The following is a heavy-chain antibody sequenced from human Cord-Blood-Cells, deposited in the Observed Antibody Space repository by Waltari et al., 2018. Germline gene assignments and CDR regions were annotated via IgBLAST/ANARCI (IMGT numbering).Heavy chain of an antibody. V-gene: IGHV4-34*01. CDR3: ARGVAAAGSPYFDY. J-gene: IGHJ4*01. CDR1: GGSFSGYY. D-gene: IGHD6-13*01. CDR2: INHSGST. Sequence: QVQLQQWGAGLLKPSETLSLTCAVYGGSFSGYYWSWIRQPPGKGLEWIGEINHSGSTNYNPARKSRVTISVDTSKNQFSLKLSSVTAADTAVYYCARGVAAAGSPYFDYWGHGTLVTVSS.